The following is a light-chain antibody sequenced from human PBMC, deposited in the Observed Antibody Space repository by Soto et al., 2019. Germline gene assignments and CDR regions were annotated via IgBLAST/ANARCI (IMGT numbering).Light chain of an antibody. CDR1: SSDVGGYNY. CDR3: SSSTSSSPRYV. J-gene: IGLJ1*01. CDR2: DVS. V-gene: IGLV2-14*01. Sequence: QSALTQPASVSGSPGQSITISCTGTSSDVGGYNYVSWYQQHPGTAPKLMIYDVSYRPAGVSNCFSGSKSGNTASLTSSGLQAEDEADSYCSSSTSSSPRYVFGPGTKLTVL.